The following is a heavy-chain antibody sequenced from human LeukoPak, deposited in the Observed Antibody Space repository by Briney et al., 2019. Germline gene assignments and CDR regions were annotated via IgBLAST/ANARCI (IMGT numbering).Heavy chain of an antibody. V-gene: IGHV1-2*02. CDR2: INPNSGGT. CDR3: ARAYSRVDY. Sequence: ASVKVSCKASGYTFTGYYMHWVRQAPGQGLEWMGWINPNSGGTSYAQKFQGRVTMTRDMSTSTVYMELSSLRSEDTAVYYCARAYSRVDYWGQGTLVTVSS. J-gene: IGHJ4*02. CDR1: GYTFTGYY. D-gene: IGHD6-13*01.